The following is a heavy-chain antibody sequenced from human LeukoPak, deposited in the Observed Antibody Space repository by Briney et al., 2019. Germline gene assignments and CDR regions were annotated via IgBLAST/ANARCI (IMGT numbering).Heavy chain of an antibody. J-gene: IGHJ4*02. Sequence: SETLSLTCTVSSGSNNRGGFYLSWVRQPPGKGLEWLGYIFSNGGTYYNPSLESRLSISGDSSKTQFSLRLTSVTAADTAVYYCARAERDCLGSGPFDLWGQGTLVTVSS. CDR3: ARAERDCLGSGPFDL. CDR1: SGSNNRGGFY. CDR2: IFSNGGT. V-gene: IGHV4-31*03. D-gene: IGHD3-10*01.